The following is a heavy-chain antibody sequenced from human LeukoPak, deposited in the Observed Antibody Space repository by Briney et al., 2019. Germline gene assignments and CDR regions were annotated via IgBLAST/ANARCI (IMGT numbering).Heavy chain of an antibody. CDR1: GGSISSYC. Sequence: PSETLSLTCTVSGGSISSYCWSWIRQPPGKGLEWIGYIYYSGSTNYNPSLKSRVTISVDTSKNQFSLKLSSVTAADTAVYYCAVRQPYYYYYMDVWGKGTTVTVSS. CDR3: AVRQPYYYYYMDV. V-gene: IGHV4-59*01. D-gene: IGHD5-18*01. CDR2: IYYSGST. J-gene: IGHJ6*03.